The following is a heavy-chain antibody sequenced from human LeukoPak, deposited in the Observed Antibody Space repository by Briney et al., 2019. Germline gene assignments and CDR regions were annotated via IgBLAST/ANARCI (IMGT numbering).Heavy chain of an antibody. CDR1: GYTFTGYY. CDR2: INPNSGGT. CDR3: ARLGYCSSTSCYIDY. Sequence: ASVKVSCKASGYTFTGYYMHWVRQAPGQGLEWMGWINPNSGGTNSAQKFQGRVTMTTDTSTSTAYMELRSLRSDDTAVYYCARLGYCSSTSCYIDYWGQGTLVTVSS. V-gene: IGHV1-2*02. J-gene: IGHJ4*02. D-gene: IGHD2-2*02.